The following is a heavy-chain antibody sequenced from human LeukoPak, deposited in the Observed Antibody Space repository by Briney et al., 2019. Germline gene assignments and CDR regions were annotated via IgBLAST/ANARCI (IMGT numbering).Heavy chain of an antibody. D-gene: IGHD3-22*01. V-gene: IGHV5-51*01. CDR2: IYPGDSDT. CDR3: ARGPYYYDSSGYYSGYFDY. J-gene: IGHJ4*02. Sequence: GESLKISCKGSGYSFTSYWIGWVRQMPGKGLEWMGIIYPGDSDTRYSPSFQGQVTISADKSISTAYLQWSSLKASDTAMYYCARGPYYYDSSGYYSGYFDYWGRGTLVTVSS. CDR1: GYSFTSYW.